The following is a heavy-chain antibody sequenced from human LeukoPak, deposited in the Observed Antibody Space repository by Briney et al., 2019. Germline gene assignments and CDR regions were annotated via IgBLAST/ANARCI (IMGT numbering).Heavy chain of an antibody. D-gene: IGHD3-3*01. CDR3: AREAPHLEWLLSFDN. CDR2: ISSSSSYI. V-gene: IGHV3-21*01. Sequence: PGGSLRLSCAASGFTFSSYSMNWVRQAPGKGLEWVSSISSSSSYIYYADSVKGRFTVSRDNAKNSLYLQMNNLRAEDTAVYYCAREAPHLEWLLSFDNWGQGTLVTVSS. CDR1: GFTFSSYS. J-gene: IGHJ4*02.